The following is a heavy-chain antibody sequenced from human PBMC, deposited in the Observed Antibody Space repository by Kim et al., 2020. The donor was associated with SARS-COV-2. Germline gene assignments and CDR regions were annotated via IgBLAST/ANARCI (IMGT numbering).Heavy chain of an antibody. J-gene: IGHJ1*01. D-gene: IGHD5-18*01. CDR3: AKGPGYSYASAEYFQH. Sequence: GGSLRLSCAASGFTFSSYGMHWVRQAPGKGLEWVAVISYDGSNKYYADSVKGRFTISRDNSKNTLYLQMNSLRAEDTAVYYCAKGPGYSYASAEYFQHWGQGTLVTVSS. CDR2: ISYDGSNK. V-gene: IGHV3-30*18. CDR1: GFTFSSYG.